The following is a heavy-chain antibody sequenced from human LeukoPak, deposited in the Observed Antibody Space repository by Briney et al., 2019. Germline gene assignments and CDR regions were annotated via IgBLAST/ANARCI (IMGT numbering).Heavy chain of an antibody. D-gene: IGHD2-21*01. CDR1: GFTFSSYG. CDR2: IWYDGSNK. V-gene: IGHV3-33*01. CDR3: ARALLTNWFDP. J-gene: IGHJ5*02. Sequence: PGGSLRLSCAASGFTFSSYGMHWVRQAPGKGLEWVAVIWYDGSNKYYADSVKGRFTISRDNSKNTLYLQMNSLRAEDTAVYYCARALLTNWFDPWGQGTLVTVSS.